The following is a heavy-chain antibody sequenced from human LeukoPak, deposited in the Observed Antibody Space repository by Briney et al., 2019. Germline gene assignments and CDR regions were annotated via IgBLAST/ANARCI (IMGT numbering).Heavy chain of an antibody. V-gene: IGHV4-59*08. Sequence: SETLSLTCTVSGGSISNYYWNWIRQPPGKGLEWIGYIYYSGNTNYNPSLSSRVTISVDKSTNQFSLKLSSVTAADTAVYYCARQNGDYGFDYWGQGTLVTVSS. CDR2: IYYSGNT. CDR3: ARQNGDYGFDY. CDR1: GGSISNYY. D-gene: IGHD4-17*01. J-gene: IGHJ4*02.